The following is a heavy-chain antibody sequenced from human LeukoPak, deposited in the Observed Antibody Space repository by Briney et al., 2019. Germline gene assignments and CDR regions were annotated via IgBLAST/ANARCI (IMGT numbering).Heavy chain of an antibody. CDR3: ARDSDFYDSLTFYGMDV. J-gene: IGHJ6*02. CDR1: GFSFTDYA. V-gene: IGHV3-23*01. D-gene: IGHD3-3*01. CDR2: IRATSGIT. Sequence: GGSLRLSCAASGFSFTDYAMSWVRQAPGKGREWVSDIRATSGITYYADSVKGRFTISRDNSKKMLYLQMNSLRADDTALYYCARDSDFYDSLTFYGMDVWGQGTTVIVSS.